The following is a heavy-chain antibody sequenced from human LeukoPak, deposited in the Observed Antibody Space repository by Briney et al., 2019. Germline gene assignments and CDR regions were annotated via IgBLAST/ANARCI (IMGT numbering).Heavy chain of an antibody. CDR3: AKDGCVASGVVDI. D-gene: IGHD2-8*02. Sequence: GVSLTLLCTASRFIFSIYPMSWARQAPGKALEWVSAISGSGGRTYYTDSVKGRFTISRDNSKKRLYLQMNSLRAEETAVYYCAKDGCVASGVVDIWGEGTMVTVSS. CDR1: RFIFSIYP. V-gene: IGHV3-23*01. CDR2: ISGSGGRT. J-gene: IGHJ3*02.